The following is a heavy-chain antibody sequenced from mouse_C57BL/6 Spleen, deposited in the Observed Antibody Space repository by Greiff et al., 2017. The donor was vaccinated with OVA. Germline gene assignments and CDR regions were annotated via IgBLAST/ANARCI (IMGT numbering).Heavy chain of an antibody. V-gene: IGHV5-17*01. J-gene: IGHJ4*01. D-gene: IGHD1-1*01. CDR2: ISSGSSTI. CDR3: AKLLRYSMDY. Sequence: EVKLVESGGGLVKPGGSLKLSCAASGFTFSDYGMHWVRQAPEKGLEWVAYISSGSSTIYYADTVKGRFTISRDNAKNTLFLQMTSLRSEDTAMYYCAKLLRYSMDYWGQGTSVTVSS. CDR1: GFTFSDYG.